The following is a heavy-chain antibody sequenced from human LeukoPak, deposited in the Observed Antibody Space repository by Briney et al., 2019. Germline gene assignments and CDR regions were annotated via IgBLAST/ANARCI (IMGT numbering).Heavy chain of an antibody. CDR2: INTNTGNP. D-gene: IGHD6-19*01. CDR1: GYTFTNYA. V-gene: IGHV7-4-1*02. CDR3: ARENSRGRFDY. Sequence: ASVKVSCKASGYTFTNYAINWVRQAPGQGLEWMGWINTNTGNPTYAQGFTGRFVFSLDTSVSTTYLQISSLKAEDTAVYYCARENSRGRFDYWGQGTLVTVSS. J-gene: IGHJ4*02.